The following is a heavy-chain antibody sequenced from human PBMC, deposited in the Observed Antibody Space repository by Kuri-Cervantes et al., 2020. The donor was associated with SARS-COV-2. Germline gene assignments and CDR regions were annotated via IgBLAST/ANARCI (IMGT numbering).Heavy chain of an antibody. V-gene: IGHV4-39*07. Sequence: SETLSLTCTVSGASISSTSYYWGWFRQPPGKGLEWIGSIYYSGSTYYNPSLKGRVTISVDTSKNQFSLKLTSVTAADTALYYCARGAPHIQFRGEVDYWSQGALVTVSS. CDR1: GASISSTSYY. J-gene: IGHJ4*02. CDR2: IYYSGST. CDR3: ARGAPHIQFRGEVDY. D-gene: IGHD5-24*01.